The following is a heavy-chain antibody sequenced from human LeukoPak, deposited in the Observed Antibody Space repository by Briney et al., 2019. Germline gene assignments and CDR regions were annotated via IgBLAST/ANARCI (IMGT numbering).Heavy chain of an antibody. D-gene: IGHD3-3*01. CDR1: GFTFSSHG. CDR2: ISSLSSYI. V-gene: IGHV3-21*06. J-gene: IGHJ6*02. Sequence: PGGSLRLSCVVSGFTFSSHGMNWVRQAPGKGLEWVSSISSLSSYIYYADSVKGRFTISRDNAKNSLYLQMNSLRAEDTAVYYCTKVNNDLNGMDVWGQGTTVTVSS. CDR3: TKVNNDLNGMDV.